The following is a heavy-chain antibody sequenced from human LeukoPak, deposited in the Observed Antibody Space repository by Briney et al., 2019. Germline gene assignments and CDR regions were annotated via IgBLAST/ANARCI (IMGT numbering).Heavy chain of an antibody. CDR3: VKDFGGPSDY. CDR1: GFTTSSYW. D-gene: IGHD4-23*01. V-gene: IGHV3-74*01. CDR2: INEDGRTI. Sequence: GGPLRLSCAASGFTTSSYWMHWVRQVPGQGLVWVSRINEDGRTINYADSVRGRFTIYRDYAKNTVDLQMNSLRAEDTAVYYCVKDFGGPSDYWGQGTLVTVAA. J-gene: IGHJ4*02.